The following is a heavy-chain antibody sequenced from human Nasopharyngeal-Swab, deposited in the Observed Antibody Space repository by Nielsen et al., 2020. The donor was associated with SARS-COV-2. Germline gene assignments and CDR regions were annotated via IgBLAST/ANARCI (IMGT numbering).Heavy chain of an antibody. CDR2: ISSTGDYI. CDR3: VRDTPAMFAY. J-gene: IGHJ4*02. V-gene: IGHV3-21*01. Sequence: VRQAPGKGLEWVSGISSTGDYIHYAASVEGRFTISRDNAKTSLYLQMNSLRAEDSAVYYCVRDTPAMFAYWGRGTLVTVSS.